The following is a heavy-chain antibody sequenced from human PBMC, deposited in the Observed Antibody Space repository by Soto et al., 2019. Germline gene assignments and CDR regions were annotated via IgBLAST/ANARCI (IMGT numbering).Heavy chain of an antibody. CDR1: GFTLTSYA. Sequence: EVQLLESGGGLVQSGGSLRLSCAASGFTLTSYAMSWVRQAPGKGLEWVSVFSGSGDNTYYANSVKGRFTISRDNSKKTQYLQMNRLRAEDSALYYCGKVPYGDYDFYGLDVWGQGTTVTVSS. D-gene: IGHD4-17*01. V-gene: IGHV3-23*01. CDR2: FSGSGDNT. J-gene: IGHJ6*02. CDR3: GKVPYGDYDFYGLDV.